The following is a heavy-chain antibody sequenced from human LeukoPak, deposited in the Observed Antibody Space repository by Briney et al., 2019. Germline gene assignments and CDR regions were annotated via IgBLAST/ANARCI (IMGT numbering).Heavy chain of an antibody. Sequence: ASVKVSCKASGYTFTSYGISWVRQAPGQGLEWMGWISAYNGNTNYAQELQGRVTMTTDTSTSTAYMELRSLRSDDTAVYYCARDRAGFIAVAGTVGDYWGQGTLVTVSS. CDR2: ISAYNGNT. CDR1: GYTFTSYG. J-gene: IGHJ4*02. D-gene: IGHD6-19*01. CDR3: ARDRAGFIAVAGTVGDY. V-gene: IGHV1-18*01.